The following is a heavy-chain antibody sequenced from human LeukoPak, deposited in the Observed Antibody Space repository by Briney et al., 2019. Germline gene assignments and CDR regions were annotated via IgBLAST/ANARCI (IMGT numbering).Heavy chain of an antibody. CDR3: ARLRALSYYDSSGDLYYFEY. CDR2: IYYSGIT. J-gene: IGHJ4*02. Sequence: SETLSLTCTVCGGSISSYYWSWLRQPPGKGLEWIGFIYYSGITDYNPSLKSRVTISVDTSKNQFSLKLTSVTAADTAVYYCARLRALSYYDSSGDLYYFEYWGQGTLVTVSS. V-gene: IGHV4-59*01. CDR1: GGSISSYY. D-gene: IGHD3-22*01.